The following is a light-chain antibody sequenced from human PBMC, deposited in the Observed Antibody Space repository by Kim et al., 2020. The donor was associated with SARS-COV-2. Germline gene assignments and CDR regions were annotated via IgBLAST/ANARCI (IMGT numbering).Light chain of an antibody. CDR2: DAS. Sequence: ASVGDRVTISCQASQDITNSLIWYQQKPGKAPTLLIYDASTLETGVSSRFSGGGSGTDFTFTISSLQPEDIATYYCQQYDNVPITFGQGTRLEIK. CDR1: QDITNS. V-gene: IGKV1-33*01. CDR3: QQYDNVPIT. J-gene: IGKJ5*01.